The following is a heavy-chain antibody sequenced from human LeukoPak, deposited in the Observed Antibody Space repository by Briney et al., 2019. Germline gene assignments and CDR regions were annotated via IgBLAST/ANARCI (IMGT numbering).Heavy chain of an antibody. D-gene: IGHD6-19*01. J-gene: IGHJ4*02. CDR2: ISYDGSNK. CDR1: GFTFSSYA. V-gene: IGHV3-30-3*01. CDR3: ARKSSGWYGEIDY. Sequence: GGSLRLSCAASGFTFSSYAMHWVRQAPGKGLEWVAVISYDGSNKYYADSVKGRFTISRDNSKNTLYLQMNSLRAEDTAVYYCARKSSGWYGEIDYWGQGTLVTVSS.